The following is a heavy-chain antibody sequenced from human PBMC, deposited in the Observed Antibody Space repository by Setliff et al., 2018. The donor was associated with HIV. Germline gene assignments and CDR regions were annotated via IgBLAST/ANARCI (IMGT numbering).Heavy chain of an antibody. J-gene: IGHJ4*02. CDR1: GGTFSSYA. CDR3: ASHPGSSIEKPYFDT. CDR2: IIPIFNTA. V-gene: IGHV1-69*06. Sequence: GASVKVSCKASGGTFSSYAISWVRQAPGQGLEWMGGIIPIFNTANYAQKFQGRVTITADKSTSTIYMDLSSPRSEDTALYFCASHPGSSIEKPYFDTWGQGTLVAVSS. D-gene: IGHD2-2*01.